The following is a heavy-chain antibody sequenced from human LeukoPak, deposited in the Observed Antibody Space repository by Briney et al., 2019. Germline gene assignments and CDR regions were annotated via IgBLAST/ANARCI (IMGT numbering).Heavy chain of an antibody. CDR2: ISSSGSTI. J-gene: IGHJ4*02. V-gene: IGHV3-48*03. CDR3: AGSDTFYYYDGSGYIDY. CDR1: GFTFSSYE. Sequence: GGSLRLSCAASGFTFSSYEMNWVRQAPGKGLEWVSYISSSGSTIYYADSVKGRFTISRDNAKNSLYLQMNSLRAEDTAVYYCAGSDTFYYYDGSGYIDYWGQGTLVTVSS. D-gene: IGHD3-22*01.